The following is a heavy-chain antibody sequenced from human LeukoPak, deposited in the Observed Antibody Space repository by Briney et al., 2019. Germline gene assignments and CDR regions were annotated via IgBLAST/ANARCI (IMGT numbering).Heavy chain of an antibody. J-gene: IGHJ4*02. V-gene: IGHV3-23*01. CDR3: AHTGVPMTTIDY. D-gene: IGHD4-17*01. Sequence: PGGSLRLSCAASGFTFSSYAMSWVRQAPGKGLEWVSAISGSGGSTYYADSVKGRFTISRDNSKNTLYPQMNSLRAEDTAVYYCAHTGVPMTTIDYWGQGTLVTVSS. CDR2: ISGSGGST. CDR1: GFTFSSYA.